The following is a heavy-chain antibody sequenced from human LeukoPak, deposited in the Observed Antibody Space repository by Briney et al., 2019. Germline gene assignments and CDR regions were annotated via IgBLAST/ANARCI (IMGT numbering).Heavy chain of an antibody. J-gene: IGHJ3*02. CDR3: ARAGENDAFDI. D-gene: IGHD3-16*01. V-gene: IGHV3-21*01. CDR1: GFTFSSYS. CDR2: ISSSSSYI. Sequence: GGSLRLSCAASGFTFSSYSMNWVRQAAGKGLEWVSSISSSSSYIYYADSVKGRFTISRDNAKNSLYLQMNSLRAEDTAVYYCARAGENDAFDIWGQGTMVTVSS.